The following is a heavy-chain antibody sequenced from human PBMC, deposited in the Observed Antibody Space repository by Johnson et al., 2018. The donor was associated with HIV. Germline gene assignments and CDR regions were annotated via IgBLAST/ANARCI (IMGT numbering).Heavy chain of an antibody. Sequence: VQLVESGVGVVRPGGSLRLSCAASGFNFDDYGMSWVRQAPGKGVEWVSGINWNGGSRGYADSVKGRFTISRDNAKNSLYLQMNSLRVEDTALYYCARERSPSGYDNHDAFDIWGQGTMVTVSS. CDR1: GFNFDDYG. CDR3: ARERSPSGYDNHDAFDI. CDR2: INWNGGSR. V-gene: IGHV3-20*04. J-gene: IGHJ3*02. D-gene: IGHD3-3*01.